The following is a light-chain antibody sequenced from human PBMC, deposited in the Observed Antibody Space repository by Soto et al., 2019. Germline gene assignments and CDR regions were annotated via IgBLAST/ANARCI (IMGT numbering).Light chain of an antibody. V-gene: IGKV3-11*01. CDR1: QSVSSF. CDR2: DVS. Sequence: EIVLTQSPATLSLSPGERATLSCKASQSVSSFLAWYQQKPGQAPRLLIYDVSSRATGSPTRFSGSGSGTDFTLTISSLEPEDFAVYYCQQRINWPLTFGGGTKVEIK. CDR3: QQRINWPLT. J-gene: IGKJ4*01.